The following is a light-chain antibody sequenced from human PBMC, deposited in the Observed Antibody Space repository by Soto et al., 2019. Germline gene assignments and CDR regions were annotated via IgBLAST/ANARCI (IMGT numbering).Light chain of an antibody. CDR3: AAWDDSLNGFYV. V-gene: IGLV1-44*01. CDR2: SNN. Sequence: QCVLTQPPSASGTPGQRVTISCSGSSSNIGSNTVNWYQQLPGTAPKLLIYSNNQRPSGVPDRFSGSKSGTSASLAISGLQSEDEADYYCAAWDDSLNGFYVFGTGTKVTVL. CDR1: SSNIGSNT. J-gene: IGLJ1*01.